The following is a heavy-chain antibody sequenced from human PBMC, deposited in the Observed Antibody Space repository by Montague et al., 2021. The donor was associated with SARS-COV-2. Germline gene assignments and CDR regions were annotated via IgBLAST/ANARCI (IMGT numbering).Heavy chain of an antibody. Sequence: CAISGDSDGIKGARWSWNGQSPAIGLQSMARTCFRFDWNYDYAASVAGRVTVNPDTSKNQVSLELRSVTPEDTAVYYCSRIAFAVTPHWGQGTLVNVSS. CDR3: SRIAFAVTPH. D-gene: IGHD2-15*01. CDR2: TCFRFDWNY. V-gene: IGHV6-1*01. J-gene: IGHJ4*02. CDR1: GDSDGIKGAR.